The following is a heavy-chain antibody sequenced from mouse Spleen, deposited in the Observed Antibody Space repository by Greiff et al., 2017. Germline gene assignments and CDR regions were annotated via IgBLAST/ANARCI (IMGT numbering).Heavy chain of an antibody. Sequence: VQLQQPGAELVKPGASVKLSCKASGYTFPSYWMHWVNQRPGQGLEWIGEIHPSNSRTNYNEKFNSKATLTVDKSSSTADMQLSSLTSEDSAVYYCASWAWFAYWGQGTLVTVAA. CDR1: GYTFPSYW. V-gene: IGHV1S81*02. CDR3: ASWAWFAY. J-gene: IGHJ3*01. D-gene: IGHD4-1*01. CDR2: IHPSNSRT.